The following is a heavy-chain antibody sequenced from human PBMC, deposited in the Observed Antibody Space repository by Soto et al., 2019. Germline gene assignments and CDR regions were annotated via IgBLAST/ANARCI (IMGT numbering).Heavy chain of an antibody. Sequence: GGSLRLSCAASGFTFSSYSMNWVRQPPGKGLEWVSSISSSSSYIYYADSVKGRFTISRDNAKNSLYLQMNSLRAEDTAVYYCARSPPYYYDSSGYPDFDYWGQGTLVTVSS. CDR3: ARSPPYYYDSSGYPDFDY. CDR2: ISSSSSYI. CDR1: GFTFSSYS. D-gene: IGHD3-22*01. J-gene: IGHJ4*02. V-gene: IGHV3-21*01.